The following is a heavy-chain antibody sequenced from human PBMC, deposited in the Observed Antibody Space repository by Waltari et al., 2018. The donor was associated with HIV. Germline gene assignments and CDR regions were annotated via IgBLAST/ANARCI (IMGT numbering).Heavy chain of an antibody. CDR3: ATDFSGMVGAYSYYSLDV. CDR1: GYTLTELS. D-gene: IGHD3-10*01. J-gene: IGHJ6*02. CDR2: FDPEDDET. V-gene: IGHV1-24*01. Sequence: QVQLVQSGAEVKKPGAAVKVSCKVSGYTLTELSMPWVRQAPGKGLEWMGNFDPEDDETIYAQKFQGRITMTEDTSSDTAYMELSSLTSGDTAVYYCATDFSGMVGAYSYYSLDVWGQGTTVTVSS.